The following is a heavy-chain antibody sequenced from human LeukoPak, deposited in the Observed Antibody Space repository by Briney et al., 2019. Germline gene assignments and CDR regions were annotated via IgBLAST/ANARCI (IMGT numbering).Heavy chain of an antibody. D-gene: IGHD2-2*01. J-gene: IGHJ3*02. CDR1: GYTFTSYY. V-gene: IGHV1-46*01. CDR3: AREAPSDCSSTSCYLGSGGHDAFDI. CDR2: INPSGGST. Sequence: ASVKVSCKASGYTFTSYYMHWVRQAPGQGLEWMGIINPSGGSTSYAQKFQGRVTMTRDMSTSTVYMELSSLRSEDTAVYYCAREAPSDCSSTSCYLGSGGHDAFDIWGQGTMVTVSS.